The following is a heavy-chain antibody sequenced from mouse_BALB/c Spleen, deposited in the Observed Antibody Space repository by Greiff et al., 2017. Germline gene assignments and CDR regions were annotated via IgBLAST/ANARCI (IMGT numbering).Heavy chain of an antibody. CDR1: GYSITSDYA. CDR3: ARRYGNYEDYFDY. CDR2: ISYSGST. J-gene: IGHJ2*01. Sequence: EVKLVESGPGLVKPSQSLSLTCTVTGYSITSDYAWNWIRQFPGNKLEWMGYISYSGSTSYNPSLKSRISITRDTSKNQFFLQLNSVTTEDTATYYCARRYGNYEDYFDYWGQGTTLTVSS. V-gene: IGHV3-2*02. D-gene: IGHD2-10*02.